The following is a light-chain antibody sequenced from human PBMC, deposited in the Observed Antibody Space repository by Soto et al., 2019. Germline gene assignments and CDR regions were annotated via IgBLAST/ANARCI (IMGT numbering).Light chain of an antibody. V-gene: IGLV2-8*01. CDR3: CSYAGSNNLV. Sequence: QSALTQPPSASGSPGPSVTISCTGTSSDVGGYNYVSWYQQHPGKALKLMIYEVSKRPSGVPDRFSGSKSGNTASLTVSGLQAEEEDDDYCCSYAGSNNLVFGGGTKLTVL. CDR1: SSDVGGYNY. J-gene: IGLJ2*01. CDR2: EVS.